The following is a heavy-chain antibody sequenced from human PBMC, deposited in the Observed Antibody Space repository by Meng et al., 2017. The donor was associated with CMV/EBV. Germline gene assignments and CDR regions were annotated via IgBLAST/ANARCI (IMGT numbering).Heavy chain of an antibody. J-gene: IGHJ3*02. CDR2: ISSSSIYI. CDR3: ARDDPRTSGRVCAFDI. Sequence: GESLKISCAASGFTFSSYSMNWVRQAPGKGLEWVSSISSSSIYIYYADSVKGRFTISRDNAKNSLYLQMNSLRAEDTAVYYCARDDPRTSGRVCAFDIWGQGTMVTV. D-gene: IGHD6-25*01. CDR1: GFTFSSYS. V-gene: IGHV3-21*01.